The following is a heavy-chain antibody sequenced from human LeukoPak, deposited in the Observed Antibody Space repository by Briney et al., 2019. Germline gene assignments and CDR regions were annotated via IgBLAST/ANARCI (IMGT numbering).Heavy chain of an antibody. J-gene: IGHJ4*02. D-gene: IGHD6-13*01. CDR2: ISGSGGST. V-gene: IGHV3-23*01. CDR3: ARSQGQQLVLNY. Sequence: PGGSLRLSCAASGFTFSSYAVSWVRQAPGKGLEWVSAISGSGGSTYYADSVKGRFTISRDNSKNTLYLQMNSLRAEDTAVYYCARSQGQQLVLNYWGQGTLVTVSS. CDR1: GFTFSSYA.